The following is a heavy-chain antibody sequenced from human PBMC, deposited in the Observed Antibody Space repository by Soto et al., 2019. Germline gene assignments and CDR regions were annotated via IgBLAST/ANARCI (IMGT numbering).Heavy chain of an antibody. CDR3: ATAYYYDSSGYSPGGY. Sequence: GSLRRACAASGLTFRSYWMSWVRQAPGKGLEWVANIKQDGSQKYYVDSVKGRFTISRDNAKNSLYLQMNSLRVEDTAVYYCATAYYYDSSGYSPGGYWGQGTLVTVYS. V-gene: IGHV3-7*01. J-gene: IGHJ4*02. CDR1: GLTFRSYW. CDR2: IKQDGSQK. D-gene: IGHD3-22*01.